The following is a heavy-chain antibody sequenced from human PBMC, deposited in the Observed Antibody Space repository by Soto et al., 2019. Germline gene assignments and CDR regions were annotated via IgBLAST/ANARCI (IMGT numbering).Heavy chain of an antibody. J-gene: IGHJ5*02. CDR1: GGSFSGYY. CDR2: INHSGST. D-gene: IGHD3-16*01. Sequence: SETLSLTCAVYGGSFSGYYWSWIRQPPGKGLEWIGEINHSGSTNYNPSLKSRVTISVDTSKNQFSLKLSSVTAADTAVYYCARQGDGGSNFDYFDPWGQGTLVTVSS. V-gene: IGHV4-34*01. CDR3: ARQGDGGSNFDYFDP.